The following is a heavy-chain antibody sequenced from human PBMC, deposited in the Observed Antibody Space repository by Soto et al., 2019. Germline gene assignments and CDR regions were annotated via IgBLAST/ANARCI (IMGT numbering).Heavy chain of an antibody. D-gene: IGHD1-1*01. J-gene: IGHJ5*02. Sequence: SETLSLTCTVSGASISGFYWSWIRKSAGKVLEWIGRIYATGTTDYNPSLKSRVMMSADTSKKQFSLKLRSVTAADTAVYYCVRDGTKTLRDWFDPWGQGISVNVSS. V-gene: IGHV4-4*07. CDR3: VRDGTKTLRDWFDP. CDR2: IYATGTT. CDR1: GASISGFY.